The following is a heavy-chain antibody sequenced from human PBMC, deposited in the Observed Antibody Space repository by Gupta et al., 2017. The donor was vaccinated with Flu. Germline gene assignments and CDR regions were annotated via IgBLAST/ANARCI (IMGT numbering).Heavy chain of an antibody. V-gene: IGHV3-23*01. CDR3: AKDILGYCSGGSCYPGYFDY. D-gene: IGHD2-15*01. J-gene: IGHJ4*02. CDR2: ISGSGGST. CDR1: GFTFSSYA. Sequence: EVQLLESGGGLVQPGGSLRLSCAASGFTFSSYAMSWVRQAPGKGLEWVSAISGSGGSTYYADSVKGRCTSSRDNSKNTLYLQMNSLIAEDTAVYYCAKDILGYCSGGSCYPGYFDYGGQGTLVTVSS.